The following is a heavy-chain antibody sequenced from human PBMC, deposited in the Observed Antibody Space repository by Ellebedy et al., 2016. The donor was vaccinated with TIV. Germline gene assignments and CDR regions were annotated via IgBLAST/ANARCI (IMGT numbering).Heavy chain of an antibody. CDR3: ARFSGSLEYFQH. J-gene: IGHJ1*01. D-gene: IGHD1-26*01. CDR2: INHSGST. CDR1: GGSFSGYY. V-gene: IGHV4-34*01. Sequence: SETLSLXXAVYGGSFSGYYWTWIRQSPGKGLEWIGEINHSGSTDYNPSLKSRVTISVDTSKNQFSLKLRSLTAADTAVYYCARFSGSLEYFQHWGQGTLVTVSS.